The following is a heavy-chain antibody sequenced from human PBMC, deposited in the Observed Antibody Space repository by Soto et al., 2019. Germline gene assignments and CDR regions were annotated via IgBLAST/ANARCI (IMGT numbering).Heavy chain of an antibody. Sequence: GGSLRLSCAASGFTFSSYEMNWVRQAPGKGLEWVSYISSSGSTIYYADSVKGRVTISRDNAKNSLYLQMNSLRAEDTAVYYCARFQYSSGWYGSYFDYWGQGTLVTVSS. V-gene: IGHV3-48*03. CDR3: ARFQYSSGWYGSYFDY. J-gene: IGHJ4*02. D-gene: IGHD6-19*01. CDR2: ISSSGSTI. CDR1: GFTFSSYE.